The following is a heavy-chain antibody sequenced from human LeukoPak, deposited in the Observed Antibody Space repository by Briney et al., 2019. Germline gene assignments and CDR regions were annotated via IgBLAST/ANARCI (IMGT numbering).Heavy chain of an antibody. CDR1: GYTFTSYY. J-gene: IGHJ6*02. Sequence: ASVKVSCKASGYTFTSYYMHWVRQAPGQGLEWMGIINPSGGSTSYAQKFQGRVTMTRDTSTSTVYMELSSLRSEDTAVYYCAATEDSSSWYTYYYYGMDVWGQGTTVTVSS. CDR2: INPSGGST. D-gene: IGHD6-13*01. V-gene: IGHV1-46*01. CDR3: AATEDSSSWYTYYYYGMDV.